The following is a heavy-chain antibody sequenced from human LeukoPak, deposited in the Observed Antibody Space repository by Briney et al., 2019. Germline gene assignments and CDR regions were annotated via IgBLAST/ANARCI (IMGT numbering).Heavy chain of an antibody. J-gene: IGHJ4*02. D-gene: IGHD4-11*01. CDR2: INHSGST. CDR3: ARAVLPTVVFDY. Sequence: KPSETLSLTCAVYGGSFSGYYWSWIRQPPGKGLEWIGEINHSGSTNYNPSLKSRVTISVDTPKNQFSLKLSSVTAADTAVYYCARAVLPTVVFDYWGQGTLVTVSS. CDR1: GGSFSGYY. V-gene: IGHV4-34*01.